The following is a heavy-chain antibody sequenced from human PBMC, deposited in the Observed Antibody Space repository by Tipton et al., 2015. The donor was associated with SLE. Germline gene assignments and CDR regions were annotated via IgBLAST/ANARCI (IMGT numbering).Heavy chain of an antibody. CDR1: GDSVSSNSVG. Sequence: GLVKPSQTLSVTCDISGDSVSSNSVGWHWIRQSPSRGLEWLGRTYYRSKWYSDYAVSVKSRMTINPDTSKNQFSLQLNSVTPEDTAVYYCARSSSWSYDYWGQGTLVTVSS. D-gene: IGHD6-13*01. CDR2: TYYRSKWYS. V-gene: IGHV6-1*01. J-gene: IGHJ4*02. CDR3: ARSSSWSYDY.